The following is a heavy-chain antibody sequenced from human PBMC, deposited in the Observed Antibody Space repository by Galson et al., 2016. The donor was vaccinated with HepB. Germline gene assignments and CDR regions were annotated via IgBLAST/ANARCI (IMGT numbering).Heavy chain of an antibody. CDR3: ARDGYSSGWDRDGY. D-gene: IGHD6-25*01. CDR2: IVPMFDTV. J-gene: IGHJ4*02. Sequence: SVKVSCKASGGTFSSYAFSWVRQAPGQGLEWMGGIVPMFDTVNYAQKFQGRVTITADGSTRTAFMDLSSLRSEDTAMYYCARDGYSSGWDRDGYWGQGTLVTISS. V-gene: IGHV1-69*13. CDR1: GGTFSSYA.